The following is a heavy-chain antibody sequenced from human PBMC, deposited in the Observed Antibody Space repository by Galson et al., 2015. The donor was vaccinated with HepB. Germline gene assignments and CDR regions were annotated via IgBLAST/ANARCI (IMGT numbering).Heavy chain of an antibody. V-gene: IGHV1-46*01. CDR3: ARGPSPYYYDSSGRIQYYFDY. CDR1: GYTFTSYY. J-gene: IGHJ4*02. CDR2: INPSGGST. D-gene: IGHD3-22*01. Sequence: SVKVSCKASGYTFTSYYMHWVRQAPGQGLEWMGIINPSGGSTSYAQKFQGRVTMTRDTSTSTVYMELSSLRSEDTAVYYCARGPSPYYYDSSGRIQYYFDYWGQGTLVTVSS.